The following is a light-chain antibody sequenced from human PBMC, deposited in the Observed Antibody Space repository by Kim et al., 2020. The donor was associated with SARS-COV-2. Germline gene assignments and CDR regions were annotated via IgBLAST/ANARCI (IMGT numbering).Light chain of an antibody. CDR2: KAS. Sequence: LCESGGERFTITCRASQRISSWLAWYQQKPGKAPKLLLYKASSLESGVPSRFSGSGSGTEFTLTISSLQPDDFATYYCQQYNILYSFGQGTKLEIK. CDR3: QQYNILYS. V-gene: IGKV1-5*03. J-gene: IGKJ2*03. CDR1: QRISSW.